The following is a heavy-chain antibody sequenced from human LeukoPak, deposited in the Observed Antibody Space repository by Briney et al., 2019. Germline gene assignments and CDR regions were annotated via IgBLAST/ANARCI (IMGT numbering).Heavy chain of an antibody. CDR2: INPNSGGT. CDR1: GYTFTGYY. Sequence: ASVKVSCKASGYTFTGYYLHWVRQAPGQGLEWMGWINPNSGGTKYPREFQGRVTMTRDTSISTAYLEVSRLRSDDTAVYYCARKYDILTGQSNWFDPWGQGTLVTVSS. J-gene: IGHJ5*02. V-gene: IGHV1-2*02. CDR3: ARKYDILTGQSNWFDP. D-gene: IGHD3-9*01.